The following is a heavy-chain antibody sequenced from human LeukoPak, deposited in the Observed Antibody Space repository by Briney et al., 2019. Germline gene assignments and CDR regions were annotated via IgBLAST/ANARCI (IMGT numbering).Heavy chain of an antibody. CDR2: ISWNSGSI. CDR3: AKEVGAWDYYYYGMDV. V-gene: IGHV3-9*01. Sequence: GGSLRLSCAASGFTFDDYAMHWVRQAPGKGLEWVSGISWNSGSIGYADSVEGRFTISRDNAKNSLYLQMNSLRAEDTALYYCAKEVGAWDYYYYGMDVWGQGTTVTVSS. CDR1: GFTFDDYA. J-gene: IGHJ6*02. D-gene: IGHD1-26*01.